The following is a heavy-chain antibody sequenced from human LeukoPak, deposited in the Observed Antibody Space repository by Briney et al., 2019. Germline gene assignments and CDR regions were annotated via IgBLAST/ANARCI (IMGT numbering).Heavy chain of an antibody. CDR1: GGSFSGYY. Sequence: SETLSLTCAVYGGSFSGYYWSWIRQPPGKGLEWIGEINHSGSTNYNPSLKSRVTISVDTSKNQFSLKLSSVTAADTAVYYCARRLGVLWFYYMDVWGKGTTVTISS. J-gene: IGHJ6*03. V-gene: IGHV4-34*01. CDR2: INHSGST. D-gene: IGHD3-10*01. CDR3: ARRLGVLWFYYMDV.